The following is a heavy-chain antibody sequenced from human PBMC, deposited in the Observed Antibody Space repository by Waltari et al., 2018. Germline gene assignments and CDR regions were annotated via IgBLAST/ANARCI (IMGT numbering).Heavy chain of an antibody. CDR3: ASTAVAGTDYYYGMDV. J-gene: IGHJ6*02. CDR1: GGTFSSYA. CDR2: SIPIFGTA. D-gene: IGHD6-19*01. Sequence: QVQLVQSGAEVKKPGSSVKVSCKASGGTFSSYAISWGRQAPGKGLEWMGGSIPIFGTANYAKKFQGRVTITTDESTSTAYMELSSLRSEDTAVYYCASTAVAGTDYYYGMDVWGQGTTVTVSS. V-gene: IGHV1-69*05.